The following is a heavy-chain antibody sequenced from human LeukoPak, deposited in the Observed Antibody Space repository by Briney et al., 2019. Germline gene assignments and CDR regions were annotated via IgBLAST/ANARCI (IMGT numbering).Heavy chain of an antibody. V-gene: IGHV3-33*01. Sequence: PGGSLRLSCAASGFTFSSYGMHWVRPAPGRGLEWVAVIWYDGSNKYYADSVNGRFTISRDNSKNPLYLQMNSLRAEDTAVYYCARDRAAAGTNWFDPWGQGTMVTVPS. CDR2: IWYDGSNK. CDR1: GFTFSSYG. CDR3: ARDRAAAGTNWFDP. J-gene: IGHJ5*02. D-gene: IGHD6-13*01.